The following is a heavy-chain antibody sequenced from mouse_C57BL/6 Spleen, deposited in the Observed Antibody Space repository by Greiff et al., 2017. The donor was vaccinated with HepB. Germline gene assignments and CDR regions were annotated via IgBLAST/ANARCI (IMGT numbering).Heavy chain of an antibody. CDR1: GYTFTDYY. CDR2: INPNNGGT. CDR3: ARGNDYDD. J-gene: IGHJ3*01. V-gene: IGHV1-26*01. Sequence: VQLQQSGPELVKPGASVKISCKASGYTFTDYYMNWVKQSHGKSLEWIGDINPNNGGTSYNQKFKGKATLTVDKSSSTAYMELRSLTSEDSAVYYCARGNDYDDWGQGTLVTVSA. D-gene: IGHD2-4*01.